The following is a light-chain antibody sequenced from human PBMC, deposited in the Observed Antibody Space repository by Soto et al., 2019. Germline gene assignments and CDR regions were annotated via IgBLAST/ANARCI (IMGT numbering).Light chain of an antibody. CDR3: SSYTSTTTLV. CDR1: SSDVGGYNY. Sequence: QSALTQPASVSGSPGQSITISCTGTSSDVGGYNYVSWYQQHPGKAPKTMIYEVSNRPSGISNRFSGSKSGNTASLTISGXXXXXXADXYCSSYTSTTTLVFGTGTKLTVL. J-gene: IGLJ1*01. CDR2: EVS. V-gene: IGLV2-14*01.